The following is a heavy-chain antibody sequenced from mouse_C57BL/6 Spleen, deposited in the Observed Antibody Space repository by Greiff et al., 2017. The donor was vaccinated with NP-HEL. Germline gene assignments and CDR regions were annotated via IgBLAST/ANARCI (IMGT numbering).Heavy chain of an antibody. J-gene: IGHJ4*01. CDR1: GYSITSGYY. Sequence: VQLKESGPGLVKPSQSLSLTCSVTGYSITSGYYWNWIRQFPGNKLEWMGYISYDGSNNYNPSLKNRISITRDTSKNQFFLKLNSVTTEDTATYYCARDKGDYDGGYAMDYWGQGTSVTVSS. CDR2: ISYDGSN. D-gene: IGHD2-4*01. V-gene: IGHV3-6*01. CDR3: ARDKGDYDGGYAMDY.